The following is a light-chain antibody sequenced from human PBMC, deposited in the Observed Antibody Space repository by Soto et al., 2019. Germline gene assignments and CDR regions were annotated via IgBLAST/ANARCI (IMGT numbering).Light chain of an antibody. CDR3: QQLNSYPLYT. V-gene: IGKV1-9*01. CDR1: QGISSY. CDR2: AAS. J-gene: IGKJ2*01. Sequence: DIQLTQSPSFLSASVGDRVTITCRASQGISSYLAWYQQKPGKAPKLLIYAASTLQSGVPSRFSGSGSGTEFNLTISSLQPEDFATYYCQQLNSYPLYTFGQGTKLEIK.